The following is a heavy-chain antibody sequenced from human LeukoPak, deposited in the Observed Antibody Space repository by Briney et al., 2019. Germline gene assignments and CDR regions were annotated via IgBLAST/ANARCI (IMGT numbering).Heavy chain of an antibody. CDR1: GFNFGAYN. CDR2: ITWNGDST. Sequence: PGGSLRLSCAASGFNFGAYNMRWVRQAPGKGLEWVSLITWNGDSTYYADSVEGRFTIFRDNSKSLLYLHMNSLRTEDTALYFCATDRMVRGYYYDYMDVWGKGTTVTVSS. CDR3: ATDRMVRGYYYDYMDV. D-gene: IGHD2-8*01. V-gene: IGHV3-43*01. J-gene: IGHJ6*03.